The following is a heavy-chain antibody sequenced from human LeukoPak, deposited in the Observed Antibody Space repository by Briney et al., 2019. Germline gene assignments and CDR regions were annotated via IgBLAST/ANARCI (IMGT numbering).Heavy chain of an antibody. V-gene: IGHV4-59*08. Sequence: SETLSLTCTVSGGSISSYYWSWIRQPPGKGLEWIGYIYYSGSTNYNPSLKSRVTISVDTSKNPFSLKLSSVTAADTAVYYCARHKPYCSSTSCYVDYWGQGTLVTVSS. CDR1: GGSISSYY. CDR3: ARHKPYCSSTSCYVDY. J-gene: IGHJ4*02. D-gene: IGHD2-2*01. CDR2: IYYSGST.